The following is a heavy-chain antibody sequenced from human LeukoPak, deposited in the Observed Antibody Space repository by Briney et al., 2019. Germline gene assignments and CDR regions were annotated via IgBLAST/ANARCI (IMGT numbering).Heavy chain of an antibody. D-gene: IGHD5-18*01. J-gene: IGHJ4*02. V-gene: IGHV1-2*02. CDR2: INPNSGGT. CDR1: GYTFTGYY. CDR3: ARGYSYGYRPNDY. Sequence: GASVKVSCKASGYTFTGYYMHWVRQAPGQGLEWMGWINPNSGGTNYAQKFQGRVTMTRDTSISTAYMELRSLRSDDTAVYYCARGYSYGYRPNDYWGQGTLVTVSS.